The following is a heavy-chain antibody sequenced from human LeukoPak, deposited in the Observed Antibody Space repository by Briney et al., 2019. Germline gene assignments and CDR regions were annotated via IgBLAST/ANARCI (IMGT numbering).Heavy chain of an antibody. CDR3: AKRPGYDFWSGYYFDY. J-gene: IGHJ4*02. D-gene: IGHD3-3*01. V-gene: IGHV3-23*01. CDR2: ISGSGGST. Sequence: GGSLRLSCAASGFTFSSYAMSWVRQAPGKGLEWVPAISGSGGSTYYAGSVKGRFTISRDNSKNTLYLQMNSLRAEDTAVYYCAKRPGYDFWSGYYFDYWGQGTLVTVSS. CDR1: GFTFSSYA.